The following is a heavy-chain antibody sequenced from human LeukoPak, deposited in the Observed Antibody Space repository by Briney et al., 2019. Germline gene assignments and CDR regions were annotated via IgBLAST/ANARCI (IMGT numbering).Heavy chain of an antibody. V-gene: IGHV3-30*19. J-gene: IGHJ4*02. Sequence: GSLRLSCAASGFTFSSYGMHWVRQAPGKGLEWVAVISYDGSKKYYADSVKGRFTISRDNSKNTLYLQMNSLRAEDTAVYYCASSRPEYYYGSGGPNDYWGQGTLVTVSS. D-gene: IGHD3-10*01. CDR2: ISYDGSKK. CDR3: ASSRPEYYYGSGGPNDY. CDR1: GFTFSSYG.